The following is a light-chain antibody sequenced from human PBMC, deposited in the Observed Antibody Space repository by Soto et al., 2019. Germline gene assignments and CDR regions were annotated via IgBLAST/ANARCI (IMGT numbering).Light chain of an antibody. CDR1: QGIKNY. CDR3: QQYDNLPLT. CDR2: DAS. J-gene: IGKJ4*01. V-gene: IGKV1-33*01. Sequence: DILMTQSPSSLSASVGDRVTITCQASQGIKNYLYWYQQKSGKAPKLLIYDASDLETGVPSRFSGSGSGTDFTFTINSLQPEDTATYYCQQYDNLPLTFGGGTKVEIK.